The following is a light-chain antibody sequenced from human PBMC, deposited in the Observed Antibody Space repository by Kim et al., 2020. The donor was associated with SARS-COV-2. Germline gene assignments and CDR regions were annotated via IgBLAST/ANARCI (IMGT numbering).Light chain of an antibody. Sequence: DIQMTQSPSSLSVSVGDRVTITCRTSQSVSTSLNWYQQKLGKVPSLLIYSASTLRSGVPSRFSGSGCGTNFTLTINSLHPDDFATYYCQQTYNTPRFGQGTKLEI. V-gene: IGKV1-39*01. J-gene: IGKJ2*03. CDR3: QQTYNTPR. CDR2: SAS. CDR1: QSVSTS.